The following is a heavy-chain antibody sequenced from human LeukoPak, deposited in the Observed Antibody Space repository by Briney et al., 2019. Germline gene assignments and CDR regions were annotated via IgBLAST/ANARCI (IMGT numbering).Heavy chain of an antibody. J-gene: IGHJ3*02. CDR1: GGSISSYY. CDR3: ARHPRSPGAFDI. CDR2: IYYSGST. Sequence: SETLSLTCTVSGGSISSYYWSWIRQPPGKGLEWIGYIYYSGSTNYNPSLKSRVTISVDTSKNQFSLKLSSVTAADTAVYYCARHPRSPGAFDICGQGTMVTVSS. V-gene: IGHV4-59*08.